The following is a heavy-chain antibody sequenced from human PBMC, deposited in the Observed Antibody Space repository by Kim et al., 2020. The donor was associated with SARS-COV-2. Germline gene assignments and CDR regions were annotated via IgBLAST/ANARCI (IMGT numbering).Heavy chain of an antibody. CDR2: ISYDGSNK. CDR3: ARGGRIVATIFNYFDY. J-gene: IGHJ4*02. V-gene: IGHV3-33*05. CDR1: GFTFSSYG. D-gene: IGHD5-12*01. Sequence: GGSLRLSCAASGFTFSSYGMHWVRQAPGKGLEWVAVISYDGSNKYYADSVKGRFTISRDNSKNTLYLQMNSLRAEDTAVYYCARGGRIVATIFNYFDYWGQGTLVTVSS.